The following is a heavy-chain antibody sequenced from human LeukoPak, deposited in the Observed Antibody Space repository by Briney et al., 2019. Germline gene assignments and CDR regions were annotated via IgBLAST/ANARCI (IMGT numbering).Heavy chain of an antibody. Sequence: PSETLSLTCTVSGGSISSSSYSWGWIRQPPGKGLEWIGSIYYSGSTYYNPSLKSRVTISVDTSKNQFSLKLSSVTAADTAVYSCARRNTNYYDSSGYYSRGHAFDIWGQGTMVTVSS. CDR1: GGSISSSSYS. D-gene: IGHD3-22*01. CDR3: ARRNTNYYDSSGYYSRGHAFDI. J-gene: IGHJ3*02. CDR2: IYYSGST. V-gene: IGHV4-39*01.